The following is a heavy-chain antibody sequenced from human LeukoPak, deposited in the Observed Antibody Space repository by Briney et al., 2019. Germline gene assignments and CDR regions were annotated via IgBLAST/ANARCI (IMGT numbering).Heavy chain of an antibody. CDR1: GYTFTSYG. D-gene: IGHD1-26*01. Sequence: ASVKVSCKASGYTFTSYGISWVRQAPGQGLEWMGWISAYNGNTSYAQKFQGRVTMTRDTSTSTVYMELSSLRSEDTAVYYCARGILLSDVGAPHGSFDYWGQGTLVTVSS. CDR3: ARGILLSDVGAPHGSFDY. J-gene: IGHJ4*02. V-gene: IGHV1-18*01. CDR2: ISAYNGNT.